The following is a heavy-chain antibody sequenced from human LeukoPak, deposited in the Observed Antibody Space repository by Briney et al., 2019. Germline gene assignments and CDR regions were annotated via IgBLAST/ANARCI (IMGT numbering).Heavy chain of an antibody. D-gene: IGHD6-13*01. CDR1: GFTFSSYA. J-gene: IGHJ4*02. V-gene: IGHV3-23*01. Sequence: GGSLRLSCAASGFTFSSYAVSWVSHAPGKGRGWVSSISGCGGSTYYADYVKGRFTISRDNSKNTLYLQMISLRAEDTAVYYCAKDVAAAGHSGFDYWGQGTLVTVSS. CDR2: ISGCGGST. CDR3: AKDVAAAGHSGFDY.